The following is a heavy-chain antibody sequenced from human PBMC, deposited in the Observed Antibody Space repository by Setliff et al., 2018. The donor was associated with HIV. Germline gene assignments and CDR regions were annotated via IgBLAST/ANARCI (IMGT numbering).Heavy chain of an antibody. CDR1: GYNFTNYG. CDR2: ISTYNGNT. D-gene: IGHD1-26*01. CDR3: ARGGVGLTGRAGSAGPRAFDI. Sequence: GASVKVSCKASGYNFTNYGINWVRQAPGQGLEWMGWISTYNGNTNYAQNFQGRVTMTTDTSTTTAYMGLRSLRSDDTAVYYCARGGVGLTGRAGSAGPRAFDIWCQGTMVTVS. V-gene: IGHV1-18*01. J-gene: IGHJ3*02.